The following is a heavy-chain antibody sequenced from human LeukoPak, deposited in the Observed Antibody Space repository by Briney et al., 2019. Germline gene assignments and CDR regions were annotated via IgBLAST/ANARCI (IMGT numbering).Heavy chain of an antibody. CDR3: ARSTQTATMIQDAFDI. V-gene: IGHV4-39*01. Sequence: KPSETLSLTCTVSGGSISSSSYYWGWIRQPPGKGLEWIGSIYYSGSTYYNPSLKSRVTISIDTSNNQFSLKLSSVTAADTAVYYCARSTQTATMIQDAFDIWGQGTMVTVSS. CDR2: IYYSGST. D-gene: IGHD3-22*01. CDR1: GGSISSSSYY. J-gene: IGHJ3*02.